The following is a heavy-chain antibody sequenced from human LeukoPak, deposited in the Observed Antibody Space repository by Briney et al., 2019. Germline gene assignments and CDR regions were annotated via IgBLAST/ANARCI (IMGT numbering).Heavy chain of an antibody. CDR1: GFTFSSYS. Sequence: GGSLRLSCAASGFTFSSYSMTWVRQAPGKGLEWVSSISSSSSYIYYADSVKGRFTISRDNAKNSLYLQMNSLRAEDTAVYYCAAMDLDSSGYYDAFDIWGQGTMVTVSS. J-gene: IGHJ3*02. D-gene: IGHD3-22*01. CDR3: AAMDLDSSGYYDAFDI. CDR2: ISSSSSYI. V-gene: IGHV3-21*01.